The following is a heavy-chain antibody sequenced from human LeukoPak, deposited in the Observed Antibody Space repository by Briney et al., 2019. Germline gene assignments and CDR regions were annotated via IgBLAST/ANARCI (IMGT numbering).Heavy chain of an antibody. V-gene: IGHV4-59*01. CDR1: GGSISSYY. CDR3: ARDPGTGGDFDY. Sequence: PSETLSLTCTVSGGSISSYYWSWIRQPPGKGLEWIGYIYYSGSTNYNPSLKSRVTISVDTSKNQFSLKLSSVTAADTAVYYCARDPGTGGDFDYWAREPWSPSPQ. CDR2: IYYSGST. D-gene: IGHD2-8*02. J-gene: IGHJ4*02.